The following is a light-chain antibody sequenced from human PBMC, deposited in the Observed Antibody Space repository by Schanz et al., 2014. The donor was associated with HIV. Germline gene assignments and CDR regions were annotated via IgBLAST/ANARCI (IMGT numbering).Light chain of an antibody. J-gene: IGLJ1*01. Sequence: QSVLMQPHSASGTPGQRVTLSCSGSTSNIGRNGVNWYQQLPGTAPRLLIYTNNQKPSGVPARFSGSKSGTSASLAINGLQSGDEADYYCQSYDINLNSYVFGPGTKLTVL. CDR3: QSYDINLNSYV. V-gene: IGLV1-44*01. CDR2: TNN. CDR1: TSNIGRNG.